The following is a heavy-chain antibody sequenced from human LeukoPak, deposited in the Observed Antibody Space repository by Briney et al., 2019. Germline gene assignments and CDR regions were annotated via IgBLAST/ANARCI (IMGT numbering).Heavy chain of an antibody. V-gene: IGHV3-30*19. CDR3: ARGPTTVTMVDY. CDR1: GFTFSSYG. J-gene: IGHJ4*02. D-gene: IGHD4-11*01. Sequence: PGGSLRLSCAASGFTFSSYGMHWVRQAPGKGLEWVAVISYDGSNKYYADSVKGRFTISRDNSKNTLYLQMNSLRAEDTAVYYCARGPTTVTMVDYWGQGTLVTVSS. CDR2: ISYDGSNK.